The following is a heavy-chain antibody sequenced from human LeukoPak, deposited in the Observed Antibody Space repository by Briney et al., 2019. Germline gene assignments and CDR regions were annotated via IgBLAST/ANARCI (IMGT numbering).Heavy chain of an antibody. CDR2: IDHSGGT. V-gene: IGHV4-34*01. D-gene: IGHD2-2*01. Sequence: SETLSLTCAVYGGSFSGYYWSWIRQPPGKGLEWIGEIDHSGGTNYKAPLKSRVTISVDTSRSQLSLNLRSVTAADTAVYYCARDPFECSATSCYHSLWGQGILVTVSS. CDR1: GGSFSGYY. CDR3: ARDPFECSATSCYHSL. J-gene: IGHJ4*02.